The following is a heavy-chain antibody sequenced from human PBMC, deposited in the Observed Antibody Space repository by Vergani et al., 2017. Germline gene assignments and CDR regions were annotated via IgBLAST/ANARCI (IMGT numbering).Heavy chain of an antibody. V-gene: IGHV4-59*01. CDR3: ARDRLDAFDI. D-gene: IGHD3-16*01. J-gene: IGHJ3*02. Sequence: QVQLQESGPGLVKPSETLSLTCTVSGGSLSSYYWSWIRQPPGKGLEWIGYSYYSGSTNYNPSLKSRVTISVDTSKNQLSLKLSSVTAADTAVYYCARDRLDAFDIWGQGTMVTVSS. CDR2: SYYSGST. CDR1: GGSLSSYY.